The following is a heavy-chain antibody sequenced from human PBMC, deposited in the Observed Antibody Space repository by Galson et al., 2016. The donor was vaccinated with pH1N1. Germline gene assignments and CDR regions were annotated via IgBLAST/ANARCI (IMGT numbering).Heavy chain of an antibody. CDR3: VRAYYDSSPRNWFDP. J-gene: IGHJ5*02. CDR1: GGSISSGRYY. V-gene: IGHV4-31*03. Sequence: TLSLTCTVSGGSISSGRYYWSWIRQHPGKGLEWIGYIYYTGSTYYNPSLKSRVIISVDTSKNQVSLNLSSVTAADTAVYYCVRAYYDSSPRNWFDPWGQGTLVTVSS. CDR2: IYYTGST. D-gene: IGHD3-22*01.